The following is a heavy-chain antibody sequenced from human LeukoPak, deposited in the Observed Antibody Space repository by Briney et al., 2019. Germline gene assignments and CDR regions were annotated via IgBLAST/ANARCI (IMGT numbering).Heavy chain of an antibody. V-gene: IGHV1-69*13. J-gene: IGHJ3*02. D-gene: IGHD4-23*01. Sequence: SVKVSCKASGGTFSSYGISWVRQAPGQGLEWMGGIIPIFHTPHYAQKFQGRVTITADESTSIAYMELSSLRSEDTAVYYCARAPPGGPRRAFDIWGQGTVVTVSS. CDR2: IIPIFHTP. CDR1: GGTFSSYG. CDR3: ARAPPGGPRRAFDI.